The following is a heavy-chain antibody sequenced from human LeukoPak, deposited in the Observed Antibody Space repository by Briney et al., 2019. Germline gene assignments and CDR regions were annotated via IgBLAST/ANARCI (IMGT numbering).Heavy chain of an antibody. CDR1: GFTFSSYG. CDR3: AKDPYYYGSGSYYTHHWFDP. D-gene: IGHD3-10*01. Sequence: GGSLRLSCAASGFTFSSYGMHWVRQAPGKGLEWVAFIRYDGSNKYYADSVKGRFTISRDNSKNTLYLQMNSLRAEDTAVYYCAKDPYYYGSGSYYTHHWFDPWGQGTLVTVSS. J-gene: IGHJ5*02. V-gene: IGHV3-30*02. CDR2: IRYDGSNK.